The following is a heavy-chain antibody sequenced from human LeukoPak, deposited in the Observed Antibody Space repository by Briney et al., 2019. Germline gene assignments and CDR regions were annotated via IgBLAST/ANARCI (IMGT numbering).Heavy chain of an antibody. CDR2: IYYSGST. CDR3: ASMYYYDSSGYYEYYFDY. CDR1: GGSISSSSYY. V-gene: IGHV4-39*07. J-gene: IGHJ4*02. Sequence: SETLSLTCTVSGGSISSSSYYWGWIRQPPGKGLEWIGSIYYSGSTYYNPSLKSRVTISVDTSKNQFSLKLSSVTAADTAVYYCASMYYYDSSGYYEYYFDYWGQGTLVTVSS. D-gene: IGHD3-22*01.